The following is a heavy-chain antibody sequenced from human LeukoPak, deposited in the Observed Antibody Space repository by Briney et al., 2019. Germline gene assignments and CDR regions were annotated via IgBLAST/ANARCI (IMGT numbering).Heavy chain of an antibody. D-gene: IGHD6-19*01. CDR2: INPSGGST. Sequence: ASVKVSCKASGYTFTSYYMHWVRQAPGQGLEWMGIINPSGGSTSYAQKFQGRVTMTRDTSTSTVYMELSSLRSEDTAVYYCARGIWVGGGWYYWYFDLWGRGTLVTVSS. CDR1: GYTFTSYY. J-gene: IGHJ2*01. CDR3: ARGIWVGGGWYYWYFDL. V-gene: IGHV1-46*01.